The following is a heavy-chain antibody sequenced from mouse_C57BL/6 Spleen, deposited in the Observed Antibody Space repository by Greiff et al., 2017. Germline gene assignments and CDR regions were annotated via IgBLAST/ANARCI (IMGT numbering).Heavy chain of an antibody. CDR1: GYTFTSYW. Sequence: QVQLQQSGAELAKPGASVKLSCKASGYTFTSYWMHWVKQRPGQGLEWIGYINPSSGYTKYNQKFKDKAPLTADKSSSTAYMQLSSLTYEDSAVYYCARPVSYYFDYWGQGTTLTVSS. CDR3: ARPVSYYFDY. CDR2: INPSSGYT. V-gene: IGHV1-7*01. J-gene: IGHJ2*01.